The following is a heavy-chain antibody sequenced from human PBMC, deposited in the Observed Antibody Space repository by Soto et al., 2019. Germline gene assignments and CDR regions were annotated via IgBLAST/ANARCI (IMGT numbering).Heavy chain of an antibody. CDR2: FDPEDGET. Sequence: ASVKVSCKVSGYTLTELSMHWVRQAPGKGLEWMGGFDPEDGETIYAQKFQGRVTMTEDTSTDTAYMELSSLRSEDTAEYYCATTNPYYDFWSGYFFLRWGQGTLVTVSS. CDR3: ATTNPYYDFWSGYFFLR. V-gene: IGHV1-24*01. J-gene: IGHJ4*02. CDR1: GYTLTELS. D-gene: IGHD3-3*01.